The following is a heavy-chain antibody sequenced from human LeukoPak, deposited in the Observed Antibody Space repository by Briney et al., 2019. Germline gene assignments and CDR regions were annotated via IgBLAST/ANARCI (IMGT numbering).Heavy chain of an antibody. CDR3: ARDVGSSWYEDY. CDR1: GFTFDDYG. CDR2: INWNGGST. D-gene: IGHD6-13*01. Sequence: GGSLRLSCAASGFTFDDYGMSWVRHASGKGLEWVSGINWNGGSTGYADSVKGRFTISRDNAKNSLYLQMNSLRAEDAALYYCARDVGSSWYEDYWGQGTLVTVSS. V-gene: IGHV3-20*04. J-gene: IGHJ4*02.